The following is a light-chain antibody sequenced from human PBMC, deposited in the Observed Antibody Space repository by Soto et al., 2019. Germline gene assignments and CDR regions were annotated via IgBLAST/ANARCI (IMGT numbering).Light chain of an antibody. CDR1: QDINNF. CDR2: DAS. J-gene: IGKJ4*01. Sequence: DIQMTQSPSSLSASVRNRVTITCQASQDINNFLNWYQQKPGKPPKLLIYDASTLETGVPSRFSASGSGTDFTFTISSLQPEDIATYYCQQYHNLPLTFGGGTKVDIK. V-gene: IGKV1-33*01. CDR3: QQYHNLPLT.